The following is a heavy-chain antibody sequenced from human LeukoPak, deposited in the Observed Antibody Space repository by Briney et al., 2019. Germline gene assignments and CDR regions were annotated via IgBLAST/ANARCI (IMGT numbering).Heavy chain of an antibody. CDR1: GFIFSNYG. CDR3: AKDRLRGGIAATMAYGY. J-gene: IGHJ4*02. D-gene: IGHD5-12*01. CDR2: ISYDGTDK. V-gene: IGHV3-30*18. Sequence: GGSLRLSCAASGFIFSNYGMHWVRQTPGKGLEWVAVISYDGTDKNYADSMKGRLTISRDNSKSTAYLHMNSLRPEDTAVYYCAKDRLRGGIAATMAYGYWGQGTLVTVSS.